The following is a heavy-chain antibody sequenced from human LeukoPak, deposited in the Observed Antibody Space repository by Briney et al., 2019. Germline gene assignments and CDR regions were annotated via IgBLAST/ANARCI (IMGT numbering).Heavy chain of an antibody. D-gene: IGHD6-13*01. V-gene: IGHV3-7*01. CDR2: IKQDGSEE. Sequence: GGSLRLSCAASGFTFSSYWMSWVRQAPGKGLEWVANIKQDGSEEYYVDSVKGRFTISRDNAKNSLYLQMNSLRAEDTAVYYCARSSWHSSSWYGSYYYYYGMDVWGQGTTVTVSS. CDR3: ARSSWHSSSWYGSYYYYYGMDV. CDR1: GFTFSSYW. J-gene: IGHJ6*02.